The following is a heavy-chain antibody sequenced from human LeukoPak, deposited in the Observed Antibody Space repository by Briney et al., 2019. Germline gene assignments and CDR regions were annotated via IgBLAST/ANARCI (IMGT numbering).Heavy chain of an antibody. V-gene: IGHV3-23*01. CDR2: VSGSGGST. D-gene: IGHD5-12*01. CDR1: GFTFSSYA. CDR3: AKDLDIVATITGN. Sequence: GGSLRLSCAASGFTFSSYAMSWVRQAPGKGLEWVSGVSGSGGSTYYSDSVKGRFTVSRDNSKNTLYLQMNSLRAEDTAVYYCAKDLDIVATITGNWGQGTLVTVSS. J-gene: IGHJ4*02.